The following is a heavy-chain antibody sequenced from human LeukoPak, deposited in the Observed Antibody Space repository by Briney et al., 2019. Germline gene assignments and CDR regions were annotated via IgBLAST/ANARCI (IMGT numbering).Heavy chain of an antibody. J-gene: IGHJ5*02. CDR1: GGSISNYY. CDR3: ARSYSASYDSPAGWFDP. CDR2: IFYTGSI. Sequence: SEALSLTCTVSGGSISNYYWSWIRQPPGKGLEWIGYIFYTGSINYNPSLRGRVTISVDTSKSQFSLRLSSVTAADTAVYYCARSYSASYDSPAGWFDPWGQGTLVTVSS. V-gene: IGHV4-59*08. D-gene: IGHD3-22*01.